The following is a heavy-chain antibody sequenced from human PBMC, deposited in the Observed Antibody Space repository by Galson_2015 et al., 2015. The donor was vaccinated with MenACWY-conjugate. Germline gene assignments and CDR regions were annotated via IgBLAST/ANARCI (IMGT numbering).Heavy chain of an antibody. Sequence: SLRLSCAASGITFSTYAVSWVRQAPGKGLEWVSSITGSGAGTNYADSVEGRFTISRDNSNNLVYLQMSSLRAEDTAMYYCAKDPNGDYFGAFDMWGHGTMVTVSS. V-gene: IGHV3-23*01. CDR3: AKDPNGDYFGAFDM. J-gene: IGHJ3*02. D-gene: IGHD4-17*01. CDR1: GITFSTYA. CDR2: ITGSGAGT.